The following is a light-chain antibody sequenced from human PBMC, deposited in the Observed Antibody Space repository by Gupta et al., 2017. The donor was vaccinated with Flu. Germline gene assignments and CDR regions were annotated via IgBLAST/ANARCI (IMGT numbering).Light chain of an antibody. Sequence: QPVLTQPPSEYGNPGQRVTIPCHGSSSNIGGKYVYWYQQLPGTAPKLLIYRNNPRPSCVPHRCSCAKSGTSSSLAISALRSEDEADYYCSSWHYSLSVPYVFGTGTKVTVL. CDR2: RNN. J-gene: IGLJ1*01. CDR1: SSNIGGKY. V-gene: IGLV1-47*01. CDR3: SSWHYSLSVPYV.